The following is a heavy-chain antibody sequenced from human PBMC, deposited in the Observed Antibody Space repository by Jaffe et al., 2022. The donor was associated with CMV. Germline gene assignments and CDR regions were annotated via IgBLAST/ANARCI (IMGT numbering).Heavy chain of an antibody. CDR3: ARHVPGTGDYYFDY. J-gene: IGHJ4*02. D-gene: IGHD7-27*01. Sequence: QVQLQESGPGLVKPSETLSLTCTVSGGSISSYYWSWIRQPPGKGLEWIGYIYYSGSTNYNPSLKSRVTISVDTSKNQFSLKLSSVTAADTAVYYCARHVPGTGDYYFDYWGQGTLVTVSS. CDR2: IYYSGST. CDR1: GGSISSYY. V-gene: IGHV4-59*08.